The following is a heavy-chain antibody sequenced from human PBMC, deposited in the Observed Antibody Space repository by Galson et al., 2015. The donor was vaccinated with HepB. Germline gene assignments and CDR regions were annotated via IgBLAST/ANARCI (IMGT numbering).Heavy chain of an antibody. CDR1: GFTFSSFA. J-gene: IGHJ3*02. V-gene: IGHV3-23*01. CDR2: IKGGGGNT. D-gene: IGHD3-16*01. Sequence: SLTLSCAASGFTFSSFAMSWVRQAPGKGLEWVSYIKGGGGNTFYADSVKGRFTISRDNSKNTLSLQMNSLRAEDTAVYYCAKCQFSYGSDAFDIWGQGAMVTVSS. CDR3: AKCQFSYGSDAFDI.